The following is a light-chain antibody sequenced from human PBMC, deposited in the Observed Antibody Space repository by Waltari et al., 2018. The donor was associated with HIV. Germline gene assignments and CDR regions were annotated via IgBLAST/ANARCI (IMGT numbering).Light chain of an antibody. CDR3: SSYTTTNTII. Sequence: QSALTQPASVSGSPGQSIIISCTGTSSDIGAYEYVSWYRQRPDKAPQLLIYDVFYRPSGVSHRFSGSKSGNTASLTSAGLQAEDEAVYSCSSYTTTNTIIFGGGTKLTVL. CDR2: DVF. CDR1: SSDIGAYEY. J-gene: IGLJ2*01. V-gene: IGLV2-14*03.